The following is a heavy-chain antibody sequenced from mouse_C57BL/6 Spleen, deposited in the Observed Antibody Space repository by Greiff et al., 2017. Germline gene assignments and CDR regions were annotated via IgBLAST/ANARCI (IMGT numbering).Heavy chain of an antibody. J-gene: IGHJ4*01. D-gene: IGHD2-3*01. V-gene: IGHV1-18*01. CDR3: ARGAGYYHYYAMDY. Sequence: VQLKESGPELVKPGASVKIPCKASGYTFTDYNMDWVKQSHGKSLEWIGDINPNNGGTIYNQKFKGKATLTVDKSSSTAYMELRSLTSEDTAVYYCARGAGYYHYYAMDYWGQGTSVTVSS. CDR1: GYTFTDYN. CDR2: INPNNGGT.